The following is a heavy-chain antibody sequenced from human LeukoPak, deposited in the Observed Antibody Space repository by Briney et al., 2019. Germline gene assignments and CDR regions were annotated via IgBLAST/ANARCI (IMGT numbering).Heavy chain of an antibody. J-gene: IGHJ4*02. Sequence: PARSLRLSCAASGFTFDDYAMHWVRHAPGKGLEWVSGISWNSGSIVYADSVKGRFTISRDNAKNSLYLQMNSLRAEDTALYYCAKLRFGELLPYYFDYWGQGTLVTVSS. CDR1: GFTFDDYA. CDR2: ISWNSGSI. CDR3: AKLRFGELLPYYFDY. V-gene: IGHV3-9*01. D-gene: IGHD3-10*01.